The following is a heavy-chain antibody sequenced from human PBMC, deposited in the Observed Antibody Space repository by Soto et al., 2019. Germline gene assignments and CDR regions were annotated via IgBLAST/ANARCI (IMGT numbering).Heavy chain of an antibody. V-gene: IGHV3-7*02. CDR3: AKGPAIVLVPAAMNYYYGMDV. J-gene: IGHJ6*02. CDR1: GFTFSTYW. D-gene: IGHD2-2*01. CDR2: KKKDGSDM. Sequence: GGSLRLSCAASGFTFSTYWMGWVRRAPGKGLEWVAHKKKDGSDMYYVDSLKGRFTISRDNSKNTLYLQMNSLRAEDTAVYYCAKGPAIVLVPAAMNYYYGMDVWGQGTTVTVSS.